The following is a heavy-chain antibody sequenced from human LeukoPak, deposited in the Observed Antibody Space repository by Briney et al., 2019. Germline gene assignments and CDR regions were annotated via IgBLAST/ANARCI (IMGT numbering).Heavy chain of an antibody. CDR2: ISSSGSTI. Sequence: GGSLRLSCAASGFTFSSYEMNWVRQAPGKGLEWVSYISSSGSTIYYADSVKGRFTISRDNAKNSLYLQMNSLRAEDTAVYYCARGDIVTTSGFDPWGQGTLVTVSS. CDR1: GFTFSSYE. CDR3: ARGDIVTTSGFDP. D-gene: IGHD5-12*01. V-gene: IGHV3-48*03. J-gene: IGHJ5*02.